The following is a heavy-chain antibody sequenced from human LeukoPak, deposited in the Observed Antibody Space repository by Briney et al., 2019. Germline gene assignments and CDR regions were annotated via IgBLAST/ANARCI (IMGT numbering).Heavy chain of an antibody. CDR1: GPRFSSYS. CDR3: AKALKRSSGRNFGSCLDY. CDR2: ISGSGEST. Sequence: GRCLSPSRAAAGPRFSSYSMGCARHAPENGMGWDSSISGSGESTIYADSMQGRLTVSRDNPKNTLYLHVNSLRMEDTAVYYCAKALKRSSGRNFGSCLDYWGQGTLVTVYS. D-gene: IGHD1-26*01. J-gene: IGHJ4*02. V-gene: IGHV3-23*01.